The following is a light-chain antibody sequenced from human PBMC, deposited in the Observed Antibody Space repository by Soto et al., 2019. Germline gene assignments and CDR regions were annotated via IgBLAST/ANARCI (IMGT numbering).Light chain of an antibody. V-gene: IGKV1-9*01. CDR1: QGISSY. J-gene: IGKJ1*01. CDR3: QQLNSYPRT. Sequence: DIQLTQSPSFLSASVGDRVTITCRDSQGISSYLAWYHQKPGKAPKLLIYAASTLQSGVPSRFSGSRSGTEFTLTISSLQSEDFATYYCQQLNSYPRTFGQGTKVDI. CDR2: AAS.